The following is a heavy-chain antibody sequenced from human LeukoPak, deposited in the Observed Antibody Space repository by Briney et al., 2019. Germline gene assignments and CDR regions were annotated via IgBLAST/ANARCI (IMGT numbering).Heavy chain of an antibody. V-gene: IGHV4-39*01. D-gene: IGHD2-2*03. J-gene: IGHJ4*02. Sequence: SETLSLTCTVSGSSISSSSYYWGWIRQPPGKGLEWIGNIYYSGSTYYNPSLKSRVTISVDTSKNQFSLKLSSVTAADTAVYYCASGYCSSINCHAVDYWGQGTLVTVSS. CDR3: ASGYCSSINCHAVDY. CDR1: GSSISSSSYY. CDR2: IYYSGST.